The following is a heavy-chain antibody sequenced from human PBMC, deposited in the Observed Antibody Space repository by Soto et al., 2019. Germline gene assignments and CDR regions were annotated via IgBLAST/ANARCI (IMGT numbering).Heavy chain of an antibody. D-gene: IGHD3-22*01. Sequence: SGGSLRLSCAASGFTFSSYAMHWVRQAPGKGLEWVAVISYDGSNKYYADSVKGRFTISRDNSKNTLYLQMNSLRAEDTAVYYCARAGGITYYYDSSGYWVDYWGQGTLVTVSS. V-gene: IGHV3-30-3*01. CDR3: ARAGGITYYYDSSGYWVDY. CDR1: GFTFSSYA. J-gene: IGHJ4*02. CDR2: ISYDGSNK.